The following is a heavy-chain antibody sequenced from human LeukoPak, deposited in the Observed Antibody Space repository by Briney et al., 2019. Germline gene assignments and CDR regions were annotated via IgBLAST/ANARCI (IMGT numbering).Heavy chain of an antibody. J-gene: IGHJ4*02. D-gene: IGHD4-23*01. CDR2: IYTSGST. V-gene: IGHV4-61*02. Sequence: SETLSLTCTVSGGSISSGSYYWSWIRQPAGKGLEWIGRIYTSGSTNYNPSLKSRVTISVDTSKNQFSLKLSSVTAAGTAVYYCAGDGGTFDYWGQGTLVTVSS. CDR1: GGSISSGSYY. CDR3: AGDGGTFDY.